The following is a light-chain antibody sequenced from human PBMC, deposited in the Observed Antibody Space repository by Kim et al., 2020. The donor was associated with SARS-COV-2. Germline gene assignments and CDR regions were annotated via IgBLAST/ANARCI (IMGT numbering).Light chain of an antibody. Sequence: PVQMVTISCSGRYSNIGSNAVNWYQQLPEAAPKLLIYNNNQRPSGVPDRFSGSKSGTSASLAISGLHSEDEADYYCAAWDDSLNGVFGGGTQLTVL. CDR1: YSNIGSNA. CDR2: NNN. CDR3: AAWDDSLNGV. J-gene: IGLJ3*02. V-gene: IGLV1-44*01.